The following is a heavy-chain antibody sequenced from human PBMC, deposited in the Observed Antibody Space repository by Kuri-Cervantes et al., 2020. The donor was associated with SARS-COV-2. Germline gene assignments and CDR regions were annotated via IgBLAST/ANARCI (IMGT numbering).Heavy chain of an antibody. Sequence: GGSLRLSCTASGFAFGDYAMSWVRQAPGKGLEWVGFIRSKAYGGTTEYAASVKGRFTISRDNSKSIAYLQMNSLKTEDTAVYYCTRLYFWSRYYMDVWGKGTTVTVSS. CDR3: TRLYFWSRYYMDV. D-gene: IGHD3-3*01. V-gene: IGHV3-49*04. CDR2: IRSKAYGGTT. CDR1: GFAFGDYA. J-gene: IGHJ6*03.